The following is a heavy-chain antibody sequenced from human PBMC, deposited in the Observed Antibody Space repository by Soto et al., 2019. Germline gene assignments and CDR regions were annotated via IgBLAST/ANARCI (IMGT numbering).Heavy chain of an antibody. CDR2: IYYSGST. V-gene: IGHV4-59*01. CDR3: ARAERIYCSGGSCYPSWFDP. CDR1: GGSISSYY. J-gene: IGHJ5*02. D-gene: IGHD2-15*01. Sequence: SETLSLTCTVSGGSISSYYWSWIRQPPGKGLEWIGYIYYSGSTNYNPSLKSRVTISVDTSKNQFSLKLSSVTAADTAVYYCARAERIYCSGGSCYPSWFDPWGQGTLVTVSS.